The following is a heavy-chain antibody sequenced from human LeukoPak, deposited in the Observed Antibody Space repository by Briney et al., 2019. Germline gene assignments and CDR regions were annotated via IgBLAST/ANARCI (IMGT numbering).Heavy chain of an antibody. J-gene: IGHJ5*02. D-gene: IGHD3-3*01. Sequence: GESLKISCKGSGYSFTSYWIGWVRQMPGKGLEWMGIIYPGDSDTRYSPSFQGQVTISADKSISTAYLQWGSLKASDTAMYYCARQAQGYDFWSGQIWFDPWGQGTLVTVSS. CDR1: GYSFTSYW. CDR3: ARQAQGYDFWSGQIWFDP. CDR2: IYPGDSDT. V-gene: IGHV5-51*01.